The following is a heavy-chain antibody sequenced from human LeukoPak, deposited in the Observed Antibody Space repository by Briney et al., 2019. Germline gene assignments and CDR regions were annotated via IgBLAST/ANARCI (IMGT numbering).Heavy chain of an antibody. CDR1: GFIFNNYA. J-gene: IGHJ4*02. D-gene: IGHD3-10*01. CDR3: AKDDAWLRFGE. Sequence: GGTLRLSCAASGFIFNNYALSWVRQTPGKGLEWVSAISGSGRNTYYADSVKGRFTISRDNAKNSLFLHMNSLRAEDTAVYYCAKDDAWLRFGEWSQRTLVTVSS. V-gene: IGHV3-23*01. CDR2: ISGSGRNT.